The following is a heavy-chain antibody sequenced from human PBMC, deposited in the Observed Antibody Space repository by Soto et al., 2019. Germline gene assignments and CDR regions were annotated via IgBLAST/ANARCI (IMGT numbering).Heavy chain of an antibody. D-gene: IGHD3-10*01. J-gene: IGHJ4*02. V-gene: IGHV4-59*01. CDR1: GGSISSYY. Sequence: SETLSLTCTVSGGSISSYYWTWIRQPPGKGLEWIGNVYYSGSTNYNPSLKSRVTISIHTSKNQFSLRVTSVTAADTAVYYCSRGGVSGYNRQAFASWGQGTMVAVS. CDR2: VYYSGST. CDR3: SRGGVSGYNRQAFAS.